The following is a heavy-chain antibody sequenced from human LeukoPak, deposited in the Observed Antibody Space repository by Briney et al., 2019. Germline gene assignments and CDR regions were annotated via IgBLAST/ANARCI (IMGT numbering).Heavy chain of an antibody. J-gene: IGHJ4*02. CDR1: GGSISSSSCY. V-gene: IGHV4-39*01. CDR3: ARTFGYSYGYLDY. D-gene: IGHD5-18*01. Sequence: SETLSLTCTVSGGSISSSSCYWGWIRQPPGRGLEWIGSIYYSGSTYYNSSLKSRVTISVDTSKNQFSLKLSSVTAADTAVYYCARTFGYSYGYLDYWGQGTLVTVSS. CDR2: IYYSGST.